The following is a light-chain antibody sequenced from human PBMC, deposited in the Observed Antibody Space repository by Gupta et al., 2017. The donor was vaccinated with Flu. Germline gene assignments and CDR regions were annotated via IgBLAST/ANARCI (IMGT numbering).Light chain of an antibody. J-gene: IGKJ1*01. V-gene: IGKV1-6*01. Sequence: AMQMTQSPSALSASVGDRVTITCRASQGISHDLGWYQQKPGKAPKLLIYAASSLQSGVPSRFSGSGSGTDFTLTISSLQPEDFATYYCLQDYNYPRAFGQGTKVEIK. CDR2: AAS. CDR1: QGISHD. CDR3: LQDYNYPRA.